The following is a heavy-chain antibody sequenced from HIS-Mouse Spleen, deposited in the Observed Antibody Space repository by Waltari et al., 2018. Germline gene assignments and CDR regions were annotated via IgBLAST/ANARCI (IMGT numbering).Heavy chain of an antibody. V-gene: IGHV4-39*07. CDR1: GGSISSSSYY. Sequence: QLQLQESGPGLVKPSETLSLTCTVSGGSISSSSYYCGWIRQPPGKGLELIGSIYYSGSTYYNPSLKSRVTISVDTSKNQFSLKLSSVTAADTAVYYCAREIPYSSSWYDWYFDLWGRGTLVTVSS. CDR2: IYYSGST. CDR3: AREIPYSSSWYDWYFDL. D-gene: IGHD6-13*01. J-gene: IGHJ2*01.